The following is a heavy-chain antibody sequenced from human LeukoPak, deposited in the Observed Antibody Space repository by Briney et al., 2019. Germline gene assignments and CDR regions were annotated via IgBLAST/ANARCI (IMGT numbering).Heavy chain of an antibody. CDR3: ARASRWWELLRGFDY. J-gene: IGHJ4*02. CDR2: INHSGST. Sequence: PSETLSLTCAVYGGSFSGYYWSWIRQPPGKGLEWLGEINHSGSTNYNPSLKSRVTISVDTSKNQFSLKLSSVTAADTAVYYCARASRWWELLRGFDYWGQGTLVTVSS. CDR1: GGSFSGYY. D-gene: IGHD1-26*01. V-gene: IGHV4-34*01.